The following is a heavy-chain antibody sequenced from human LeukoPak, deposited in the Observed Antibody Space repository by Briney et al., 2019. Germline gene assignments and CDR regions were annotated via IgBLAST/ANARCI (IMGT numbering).Heavy chain of an antibody. CDR1: GDSFSSNSAA. CDR3: ASGAKLGRGYYFDY. J-gene: IGHJ4*02. CDR2: TYYRSKWYN. V-gene: IGHV6-1*01. D-gene: IGHD7-27*01. Sequence: SQTLSLTCAISGDSFSSNSAAWNWIRQSPSRGLEWLGRTYYRSKWYNDYAVSVKSRITINPDTSKNQFSLQLNSVTPEDTAVYYFASGAKLGRGYYFDYWGQGTLVTVSS.